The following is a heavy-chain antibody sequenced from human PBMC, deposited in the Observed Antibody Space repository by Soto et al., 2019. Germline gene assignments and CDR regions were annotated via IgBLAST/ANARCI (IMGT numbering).Heavy chain of an antibody. Sequence: ASVKVSCKASGYTFTSYAMHWVRQAPGQRLEWMGWINAGNGNTKYSQKFQGRVTITRDTSASTAYMELSSLRSEDTAVYYCARDRVAPMVRGVIMDYMDVWGKGTTVTVSS. V-gene: IGHV1-3*01. CDR3: ARDRVAPMVRGVIMDYMDV. CDR2: INAGNGNT. J-gene: IGHJ6*03. D-gene: IGHD3-10*01. CDR1: GYTFTSYA.